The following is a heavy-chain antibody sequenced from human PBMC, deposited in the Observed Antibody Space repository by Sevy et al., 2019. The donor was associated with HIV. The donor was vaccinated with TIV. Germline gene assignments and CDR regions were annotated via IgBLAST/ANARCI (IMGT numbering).Heavy chain of an antibody. Sequence: GGSLRLSCAASGFTFSSYGLSSYSMNWVRQAPGKGPEWVSSVSSSSSYIFYADSVKGRFTISRDNAKNSVYLQMNSLRAEDTAVYYCARDRGVGTSSYGMDVWGQGTTVTVSS. CDR2: VSSSSSYI. CDR1: GFTFSSYGLSSYS. J-gene: IGHJ6*02. V-gene: IGHV3-21*01. CDR3: ARDRGVGTSSYGMDV. D-gene: IGHD1-26*01.